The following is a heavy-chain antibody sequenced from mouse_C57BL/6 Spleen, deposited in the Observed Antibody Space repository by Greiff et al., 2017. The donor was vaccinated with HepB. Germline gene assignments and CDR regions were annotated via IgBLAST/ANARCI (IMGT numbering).Heavy chain of an antibody. V-gene: IGHV1-50*01. CDR3: ARSLLNYFDY. D-gene: IGHD1-2*01. CDR2: IDPSDSYT. J-gene: IGHJ2*01. Sequence: QVQLQQPGAELVKPGASVKLSCKASGYTFTSYWMQWVKQRPGQGLEWMGEIDPSDSYTNYNKKFKGKATLTVDTSSTTAYMQRSSLTSEDSAVYYWARSLLNYFDYWGQGTTLTVSS. CDR1: GYTFTSYW.